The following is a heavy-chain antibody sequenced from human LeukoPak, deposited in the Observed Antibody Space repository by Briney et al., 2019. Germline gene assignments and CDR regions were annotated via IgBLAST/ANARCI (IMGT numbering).Heavy chain of an antibody. CDR3: ARGPWRSGFDY. CDR2: IYSIGST. CDR1: GDSISSYY. J-gene: IGHJ4*02. D-gene: IGHD3-3*01. V-gene: IGHV4-4*07. Sequence: SETLSLTCTVSGDSISSYYWSWIRQPAGKGLEWIGRIYSIGSTDYNPSLKSRVTMLVDTSKNQFSLKLSSVSAADTAVYYCARGPWRSGFDYWGQGTLVTVSS.